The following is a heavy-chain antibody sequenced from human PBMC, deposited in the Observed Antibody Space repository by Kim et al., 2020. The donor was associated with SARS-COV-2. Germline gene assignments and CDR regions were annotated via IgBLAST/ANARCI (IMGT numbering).Heavy chain of an antibody. CDR2: IYYSGST. Sequence: SETLSLTCTVSGGSISSYYWSWIRQPPGKGLEWIGYIYYSGSTNYNPSLKSRVTISVDTSKNQFSLKLSSVTAADTAVYYCARVPTYYYDSSGYYYPGAFDIWGQGTMVTVSS. CDR3: ARVPTYYYDSSGYYYPGAFDI. CDR1: GGSISSYY. J-gene: IGHJ3*02. V-gene: IGHV4-59*13. D-gene: IGHD3-22*01.